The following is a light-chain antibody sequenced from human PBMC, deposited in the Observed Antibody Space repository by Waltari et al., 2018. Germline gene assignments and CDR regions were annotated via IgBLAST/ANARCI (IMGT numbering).Light chain of an antibody. CDR1: QDITTW. CDR2: AAY. J-gene: IGKJ4*01. CDR3: QQAKSFPLT. V-gene: IGKV1-12*01. Sequence: DILLTQSPSSVPASAGDRVPITCRASQDITTWLAWYPQKPGKAPKLRIYAAYSLESGVPSRFSGSGSGTDFTRTISSLQPEDFATYYCQQAKSFPLTFAGGTKVEIK.